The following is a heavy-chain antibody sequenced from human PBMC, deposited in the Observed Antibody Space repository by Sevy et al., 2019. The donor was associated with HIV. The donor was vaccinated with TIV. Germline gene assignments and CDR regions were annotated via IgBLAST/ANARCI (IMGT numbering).Heavy chain of an antibody. Sequence: GSLRLSCAVYGESFSNYYWSWIRLSPGKGLESIGEIDHSGRRNYNPSLKSRVTMSVDTSKNQFSVKLTSVTAAEKAVYYGARGPKPLRSDYGDYRGVGYYFDSWGQGTLVTVSS. CDR2: IDHSGRR. V-gene: IGHV4-34*01. CDR3: ARGPKPLRSDYGDYRGVGYYFDS. D-gene: IGHD4-17*01. CDR1: GESFSNYY. J-gene: IGHJ4*02.